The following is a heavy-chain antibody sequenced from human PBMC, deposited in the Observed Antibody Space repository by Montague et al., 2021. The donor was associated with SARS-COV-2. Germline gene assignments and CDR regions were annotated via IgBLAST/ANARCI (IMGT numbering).Heavy chain of an antibody. D-gene: IGHD2-21*01. CDR3: ARRGGGEVFARFMYWYFDV. Sequence: SETLSLTCSASGGSTNTYSWCWVRQSPGKGLERIGYIYYSGSVTTSYNPSVKSRVSISVDTSENQFSLKLTSVTAADTAVYYCARRGGGEVFARFMYWYFDVWGRGSLVTVSS. CDR2: IYYSGSVTT. V-gene: IGHV4-59*13. CDR1: GGSTNTYS. J-gene: IGHJ2*01.